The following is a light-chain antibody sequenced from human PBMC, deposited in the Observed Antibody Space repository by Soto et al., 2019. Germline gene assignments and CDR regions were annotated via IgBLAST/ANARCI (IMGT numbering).Light chain of an antibody. CDR3: QQYENLPT. CDR1: QNINNY. CDR2: EAS. Sequence: DIQMSQSPSSLSASVGYRFTITCQASQNINNYLNWYQQKPGRATKLLIYEASNLEAGVPSRLRGSGSGTDFTIAISRLHPEDIATYYCQQYENLPTFGQGTRLEIK. J-gene: IGKJ5*01. V-gene: IGKV1-33*01.